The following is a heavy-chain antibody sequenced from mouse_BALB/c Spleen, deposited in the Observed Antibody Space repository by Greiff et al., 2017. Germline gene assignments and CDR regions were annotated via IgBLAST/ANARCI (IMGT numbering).Heavy chain of an antibody. Sequence: EVQRVESGGGLVKPGGSLKLSCAASGFTFSSYAMSWVRQTPEKRLEWVATISSGGTYTYYPDSVKGRFTISRDNAKNTLYLQMSSLRSEDTAMYYCARQKYGNAMDYWGQGTSVTVSS. J-gene: IGHJ4*01. CDR1: GFTFSSYA. CDR3: ARQKYGNAMDY. V-gene: IGHV5-9-3*01. D-gene: IGHD2-10*02. CDR2: ISSGGTYT.